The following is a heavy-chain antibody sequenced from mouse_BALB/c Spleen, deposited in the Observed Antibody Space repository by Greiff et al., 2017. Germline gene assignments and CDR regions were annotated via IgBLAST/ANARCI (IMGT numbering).Heavy chain of an antibody. CDR2: ISSGGST. Sequence: EVKLMESGGGLVKPGGSLKLSCAASGFTFSSYAMSWVRQTPEKRLEWVASISSGGSTYYPDSVKGRFTISRDNARNILYLQMSSLRSEDTAMYYCASSMITTLAYWGQGTLVTVSA. V-gene: IGHV5-6-5*01. CDR3: ASSMITTLAY. CDR1: GFTFSSYA. D-gene: IGHD2-4*01. J-gene: IGHJ3*01.